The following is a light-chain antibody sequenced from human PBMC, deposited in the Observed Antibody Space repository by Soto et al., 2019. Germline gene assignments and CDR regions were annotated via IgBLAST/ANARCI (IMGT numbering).Light chain of an antibody. V-gene: IGKV3-15*01. CDR2: GAS. Sequence: EIVMTQSPATLSVSPGERATLSCRASQTVSNNLAWYQQKPGQAPRLLIYGASTRATGIPARFSGSGSGTEFTLAISSLQSEAFAVYYCQQYNNWLTFGGGTKVEIK. CDR1: QTVSNN. J-gene: IGKJ4*01. CDR3: QQYNNWLT.